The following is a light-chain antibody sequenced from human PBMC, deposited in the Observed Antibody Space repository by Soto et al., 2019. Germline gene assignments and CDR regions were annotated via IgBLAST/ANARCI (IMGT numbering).Light chain of an antibody. CDR2: EVT. Sequence: QSVLTQPPSASGSPGQSVTISCAGTSSDIGGYNSVSWYQQYPGRAPKLLIYEVTKRPSGVPDRFSGSKSVNTASLTVSGLQAEDEAHYYCSLFAGSDNLIFGGGTKLTVL. J-gene: IGLJ2*01. V-gene: IGLV2-8*01. CDR1: SSDIGGYNS. CDR3: SLFAGSDNLI.